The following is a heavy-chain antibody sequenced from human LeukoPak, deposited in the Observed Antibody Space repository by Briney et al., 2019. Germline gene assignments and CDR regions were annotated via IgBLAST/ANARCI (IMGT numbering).Heavy chain of an antibody. CDR2: IYYSGST. V-gene: IGHV4-59*11. CDR1: GGSMSSHY. J-gene: IGHJ5*01. CDR3: ARAAVAGIWFDS. D-gene: IGHD6-19*01. Sequence: PSETLSLTCTVSGGSMSSHYWSWIRQPPGKGLEWIAYIYYSGSTNYNPSLKSRLTISVDTPKNQFSLKLSSVAAADTAVYYCARAAVAGIWFDSWGQGTLVTVSS.